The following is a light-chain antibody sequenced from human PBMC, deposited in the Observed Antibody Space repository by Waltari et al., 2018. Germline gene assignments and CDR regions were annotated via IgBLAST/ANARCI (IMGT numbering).Light chain of an antibody. Sequence: QSVLTQPPSVSGAPGQRVTISCTGSSSNIGVGYDVHWCQQRPGTAPKLLIYGNSNRPSGVPDRFSGSKSGTSASLAITGLQAEDEADYYCQSYDSSLSGSWVFGGGTKLTVL. J-gene: IGLJ2*01. CDR2: GNS. CDR1: SSNIGVGYD. CDR3: QSYDSSLSGSWV. V-gene: IGLV1-40*01.